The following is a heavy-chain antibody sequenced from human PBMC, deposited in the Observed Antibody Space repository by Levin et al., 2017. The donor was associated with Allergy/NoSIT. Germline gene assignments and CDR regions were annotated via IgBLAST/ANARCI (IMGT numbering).Heavy chain of an antibody. D-gene: IGHD3-16*01. CDR3: ARRALEQRGSLNGMDV. J-gene: IGHJ6*02. CDR1: GYSFTSYW. CDR2: IYPGDSDT. V-gene: IGHV5-51*01. Sequence: NAGGSLRLSCKGSGYSFTSYWVGWVRQMPGKGLEWMGIIYPGDSDTRYSPSFQGQVTISADKSISTAYLQWSSLKASDTAMYYCARRALEQRGSLNGMDVWGQGTTVTVPS.